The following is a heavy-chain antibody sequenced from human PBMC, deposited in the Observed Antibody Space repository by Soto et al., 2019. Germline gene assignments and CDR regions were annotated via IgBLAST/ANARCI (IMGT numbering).Heavy chain of an antibody. CDR2: ISGSGGST. CDR1: GFTFSSYA. CDR3: AKPKVVTAPYGMDV. Sequence: GGSLRLSCAASGFTFSSYAMTWVRQAPGKGLEWVSGISGSGGSTYYADSVKGRFTISRDNSKNTLYLQMNSLRAEDTAVYYCAKPKVVTAPYGMDVWGQGTTVTSP. V-gene: IGHV3-23*01. J-gene: IGHJ6*02. D-gene: IGHD2-21*02.